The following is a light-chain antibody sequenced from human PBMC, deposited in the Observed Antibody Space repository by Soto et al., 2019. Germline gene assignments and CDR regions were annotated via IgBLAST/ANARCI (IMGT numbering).Light chain of an antibody. CDR2: GAS. CDR3: QQYGSSPPLT. Sequence: ESVLTPSPGTLSLSPGARATPSFRGTQSVSSSYLPWYQQRPGQAPRLLIYGASSRATGIPDRFSGSGSGTDFSLTTRSLEPEDFAVYYCQQYGSSPPLTFGGGNKGDIK. CDR1: QSVSSSY. J-gene: IGKJ4*01. V-gene: IGKV3-20*01.